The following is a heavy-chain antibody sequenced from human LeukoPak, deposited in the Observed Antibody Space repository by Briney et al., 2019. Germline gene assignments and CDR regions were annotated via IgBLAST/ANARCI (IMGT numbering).Heavy chain of an antibody. Sequence: SETLSLTCTVSGGFISSYYWSWIRQPPGKGLEWIGYIYYSGSTNYNPSLKSRVTISVDTSKNQFSLKLSSVTAADTAVYYCARDHDSGPYPYYYYGMDVWGQGTTVTVSS. CDR3: ARDHDSGPYPYYYYGMDV. V-gene: IGHV4-59*01. D-gene: IGHD5-12*01. CDR2: IYYSGST. CDR1: GGFISSYY. J-gene: IGHJ6*02.